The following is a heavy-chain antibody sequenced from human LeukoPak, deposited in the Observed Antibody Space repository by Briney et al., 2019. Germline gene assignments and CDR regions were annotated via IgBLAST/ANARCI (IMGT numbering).Heavy chain of an antibody. CDR1: GFTFSSYW. V-gene: IGHV3-74*01. J-gene: IGHJ4*02. CDR3: ARIHAGNPDY. D-gene: IGHD5-18*01. CDR2: INSDGFSI. Sequence: GGSLRLSCAASGFTFSSYWMRWVRQAPGKGLVWVSRINSDGFSISYADSAKGRFTISRDNAKNTLYLRMNSLRTEDTAVYYCARIHAGNPDYWGQGTRVTVSS.